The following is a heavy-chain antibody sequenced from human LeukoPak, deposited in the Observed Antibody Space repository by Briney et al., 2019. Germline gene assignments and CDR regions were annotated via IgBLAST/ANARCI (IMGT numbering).Heavy chain of an antibody. CDR3: ARDIAAACTGRAFDI. Sequence: SVKVSCKASGGTFSSYTISSVRQAPGQGLEWMGRIIPILGIANYAQKFQGRVTITADKSTSTAYMELSSLTSEDTAVYYCARDIAAACTGRAFDIWGQGTMVTVSS. D-gene: IGHD6-13*01. CDR1: GGTFSSYT. J-gene: IGHJ3*02. V-gene: IGHV1-69*04. CDR2: IIPILGIA.